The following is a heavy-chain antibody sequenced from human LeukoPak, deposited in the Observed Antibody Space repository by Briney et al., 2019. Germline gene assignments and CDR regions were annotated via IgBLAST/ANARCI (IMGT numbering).Heavy chain of an antibody. D-gene: IGHD1-14*01. Sequence: GGSLRLSCAASGFIFTDSWMSWVRQAPGKGLEWVANIRHDGSQTYYLDSVKGRFTISRDNAKNEVYLEMDNLRGADTAVYYCATGANLFQFWGQGTLVTVSS. CDR1: GFIFTDSW. CDR2: IRHDGSQT. J-gene: IGHJ4*02. CDR3: ATGANLFQF. V-gene: IGHV3-7*01.